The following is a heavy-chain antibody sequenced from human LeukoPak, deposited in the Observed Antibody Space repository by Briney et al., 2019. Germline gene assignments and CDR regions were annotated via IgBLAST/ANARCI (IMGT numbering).Heavy chain of an antibody. V-gene: IGHV3-48*03. CDR2: ISSSGSTI. Sequence: GGSLRLSCAASGFTFSSYEMNWVRQAPGKGLEWVSYISSSGSTIYYADSVKGRFTISRDNAKNSLYLQMNSLKTEDTAVYYCTTDGEGYSGYGDYFDYWGQGTLVTVSS. J-gene: IGHJ4*02. CDR3: TTDGEGYSGYGDYFDY. D-gene: IGHD5-12*01. CDR1: GFTFSSYE.